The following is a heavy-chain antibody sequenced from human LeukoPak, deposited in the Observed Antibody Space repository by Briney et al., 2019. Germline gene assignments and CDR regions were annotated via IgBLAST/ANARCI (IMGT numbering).Heavy chain of an antibody. J-gene: IGHJ6*03. CDR3: AKVVRSKKFYYYFMDV. V-gene: IGHV3-23*01. CDR2: ISGSGNST. CDR1: GFTFSSYA. Sequence: PGGSLRLSCVASGFTFSSYAMTWVRQAPGKGLEWVSSISGSGNSTYFADSVKGRFTISRDNSKSTLYLQMNNLRVEDTAVYYCAKVVRSKKFYYYFMDVWGKGTTITVSS. D-gene: IGHD3-10*02.